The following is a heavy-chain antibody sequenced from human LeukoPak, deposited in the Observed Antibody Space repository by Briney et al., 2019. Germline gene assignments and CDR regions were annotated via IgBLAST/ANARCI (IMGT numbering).Heavy chain of an antibody. CDR3: TRYNNDHFDY. Sequence: GGSLRLSCAGSGFTFGGYGMHWFRQTPGKGLEWVAVIAYDGSRAFYADSVKGRFTIPRDDSKNTMSVQMDDLRAEDTAVYYCTRYNNDHFDYWGQGTLVTVSS. D-gene: IGHD1-14*01. CDR1: GFTFGGYG. J-gene: IGHJ4*02. V-gene: IGHV3-33*01. CDR2: IAYDGSRA.